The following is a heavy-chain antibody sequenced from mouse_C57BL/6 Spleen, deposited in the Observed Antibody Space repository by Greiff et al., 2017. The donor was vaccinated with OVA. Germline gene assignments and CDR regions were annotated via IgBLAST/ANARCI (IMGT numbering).Heavy chain of an antibody. CDR1: GYTFTDYY. D-gene: IGHD1-1*01. CDR2: INPNNGGT. CDR3: ARTLYYGSRLFAY. V-gene: IGHV1-26*01. Sequence: VQLQQSGPELVKPGASVKISCKASGYTFTDYYMNWVKQSHGKSLEWIGDINPNNGGTSYNQKFKGKATLTVDKSSSTAYIELRSLTAEDSAVYDCARTLYYGSRLFAYWGQGTLVTVSA. J-gene: IGHJ3*01.